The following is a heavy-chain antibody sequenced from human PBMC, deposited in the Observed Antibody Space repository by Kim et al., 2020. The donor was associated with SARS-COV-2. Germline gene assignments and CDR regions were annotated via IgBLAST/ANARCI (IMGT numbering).Heavy chain of an antibody. CDR1: GDSLDNYA. Sequence: ASVKVSCKASGDSLDNYAISWVRQTPGQGLEYMGWISGYNGNRDYAQKFQGRVTMTTDTYTSTTYMELRSLASDDTAIYYFARVVRPGYSAGWYLSWLDS. CDR2: ISGYNGNR. J-gene: IGHJ5*01. D-gene: IGHD6-13*01. V-gene: IGHV1-18*01. CDR3: ARVVRPGYSAGWYLSWLDS.